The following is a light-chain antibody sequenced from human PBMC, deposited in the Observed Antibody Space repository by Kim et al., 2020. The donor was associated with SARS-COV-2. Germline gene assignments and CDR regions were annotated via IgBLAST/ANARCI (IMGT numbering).Light chain of an antibody. CDR3: QSYDSSLSGSTV. Sequence: VTTSCTGSSSNIGAGYDVHWYQQLPGTAPKLLIYGNSNRPSGVPDRFSGSKSGTSASLAITGLQAEDEADYYCQSYDSSLSGSTVFGGGTQLTVL. CDR1: SSNIGAGYD. J-gene: IGLJ3*02. CDR2: GNS. V-gene: IGLV1-40*01.